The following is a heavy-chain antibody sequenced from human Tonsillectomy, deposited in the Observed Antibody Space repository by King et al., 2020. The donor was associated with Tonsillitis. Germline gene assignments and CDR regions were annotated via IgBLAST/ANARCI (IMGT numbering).Heavy chain of an antibody. Sequence: QLQESGPGLVKPSETLSLTCSVSGGSISSYYWSWIRQPPGKGLEWIGYIYYNGSTNYNPSLKSRVTISVDTSKKQFSLKLSSVTAADTAVYYCARDLGYNSGHWGQGTLVTVSS. CDR1: GGSISSYY. J-gene: IGHJ4*02. CDR3: ARDLGYNSGH. V-gene: IGHV4-59*01. D-gene: IGHD6-19*01. CDR2: IYYNGST.